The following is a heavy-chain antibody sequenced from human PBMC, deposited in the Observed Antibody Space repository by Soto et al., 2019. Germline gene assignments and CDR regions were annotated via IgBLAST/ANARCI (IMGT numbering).Heavy chain of an antibody. D-gene: IGHD5-12*01. V-gene: IGHV4-31*03. J-gene: IGHJ6*02. CDR3: ARDLGRIRVATRGSYYYGMDV. CDR1: GGSISSGGYY. Sequence: QVQLQESGPGLVKPSQTLSLTCTVSGGSISSGGYYWSWIRQHPGKGLEWIGYIYYSGSTYYNPSLKSRVTISVDTSKNQFSLKLSSVTAADTAVYYCARDLGRIRVATRGSYYYGMDVWGQGTTVTVSS. CDR2: IYYSGST.